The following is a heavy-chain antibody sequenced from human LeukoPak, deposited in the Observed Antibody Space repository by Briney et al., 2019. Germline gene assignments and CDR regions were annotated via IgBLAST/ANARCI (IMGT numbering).Heavy chain of an antibody. CDR3: ASPNVDTTQY. J-gene: IGHJ4*02. CDR2: IYYSGST. Sequence: PSATLSLTCTVSGGSISSSSFSWGWIRQPPGKGLEWIGSIYYSGSTYYNPSLKSRVTISVDTSRNHFSLKLSSVTAADTAVYYCASPNVDTTQYWGQGTLVTVSS. D-gene: IGHD5-18*01. CDR1: GGSISSSSFS. V-gene: IGHV4-39*02.